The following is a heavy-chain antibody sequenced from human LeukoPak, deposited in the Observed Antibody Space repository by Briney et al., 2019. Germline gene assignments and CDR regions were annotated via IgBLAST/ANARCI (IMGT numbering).Heavy chain of an antibody. CDR1: GGTFSSYA. Sequence: GASVKVSCKASGGTFSSYAISWVRQAPGQGLEWMGWISAYNGNTNYAQKLQGRVTMTTDTSTSTAYMELRSLRSDDTAVYYCARDGYGYYFDYWGQGTLVTVSS. V-gene: IGHV1-18*01. J-gene: IGHJ4*02. CDR3: ARDGYGYYFDY. D-gene: IGHD5-18*01. CDR2: ISAYNGNT.